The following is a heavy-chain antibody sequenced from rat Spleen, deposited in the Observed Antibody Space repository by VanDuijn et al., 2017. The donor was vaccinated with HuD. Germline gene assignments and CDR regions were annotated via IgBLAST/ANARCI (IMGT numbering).Heavy chain of an antibody. J-gene: IGHJ2*01. V-gene: IGHV5-25*01. D-gene: IGHD1-2*01. CDR3: ARHSSYTLDY. Sequence: EVQLVESGGGFVQPGRSLRLSCAASGFTFTNYYMAWVRQAPTKGLEWVAYISTGGDNTYYRDSVKGRFTVSRDNAKSTLYLQMDSLRSEDTATYYCARHSSYTLDYWGQGVMVTVSS. CDR2: ISTGGDNT. CDR1: GFTFTNYY.